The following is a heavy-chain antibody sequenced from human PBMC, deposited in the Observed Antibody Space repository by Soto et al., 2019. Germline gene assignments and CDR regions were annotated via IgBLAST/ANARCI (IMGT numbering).Heavy chain of an antibody. CDR2: IYHSGST. CDR1: GGSISSSNW. CDR3: AGSDLWAVAGTVVDY. Sequence: QVQLQESGPGLVKPSGTLSLTCAVSGGSISSSNWWSWVRQHPGKGLEWIGEIYHSGSTNYNPSLKSRVTIAVDKSKNQSSLKLSSVTAADTAVYYCAGSDLWAVAGTVVDYWGQGTLVTVSS. J-gene: IGHJ4*02. D-gene: IGHD6-19*01. V-gene: IGHV4-4*02.